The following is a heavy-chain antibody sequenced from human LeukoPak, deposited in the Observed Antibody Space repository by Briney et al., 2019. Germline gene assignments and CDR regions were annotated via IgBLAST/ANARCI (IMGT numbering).Heavy chain of an antibody. Sequence: GGSLRLSCAASGFTFSSYGMHWVRQAPGKGLEWGAVIWYDGSNKYYEDPVKGRFTISRDNSKNTLYLQMNSLRAEDTAVYYCAQDRHYNYFDYWGQGTLVTVSS. CDR1: GFTFSSYG. CDR2: IWYDGSNK. CDR3: AQDRHYNYFDY. D-gene: IGHD2-2*02. J-gene: IGHJ4*02. V-gene: IGHV3-30*02.